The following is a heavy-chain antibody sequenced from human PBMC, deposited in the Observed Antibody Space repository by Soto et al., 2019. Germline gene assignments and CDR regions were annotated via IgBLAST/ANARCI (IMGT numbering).Heavy chain of an antibody. CDR3: SPALNY. D-gene: IGHD2-2*01. CDR1: GFTFSSYA. CDR2: INQDGSEK. J-gene: IGHJ4*02. V-gene: IGHV3-7*01. Sequence: LRLSCAASGFTFSSYAMSWVRQAPGKGLEWVANINQDGSEKHYVDSVKGRFTISRDNAKNSLYLQMNSLTAEDSALYYCSPALNYWGQGTLVTVSS.